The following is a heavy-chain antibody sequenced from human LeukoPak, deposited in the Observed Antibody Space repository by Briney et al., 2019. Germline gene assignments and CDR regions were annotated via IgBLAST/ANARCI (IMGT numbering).Heavy chain of an antibody. CDR3: ARMLSGDCSGGSCRSAVDY. CDR1: GYTLTELS. J-gene: IGHJ4*02. D-gene: IGHD2-15*01. V-gene: IGHV1-69*02. Sequence: GASVKVSCKVSGYTLTELSTHWVRQAPGQGLEWMGRIIPILGIANYAQKFQGRVTITADKSTSTAYMELSSLRSEDTAVYYCARMLSGDCSGGSCRSAVDYWGQGTLVTVSS. CDR2: IIPILGIA.